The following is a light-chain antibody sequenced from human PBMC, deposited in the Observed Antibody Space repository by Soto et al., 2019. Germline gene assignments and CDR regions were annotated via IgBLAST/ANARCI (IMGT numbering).Light chain of an antibody. Sequence: SYELTQSPSVSVSPGQTARITCSGDALPKQYAYWYQQKPGQAPVLVIYKDTERPSGIPERFSGSNSGTTVTLTISAVQGEGGAEYSCQSANRSATYVGFGGGTPLTL. J-gene: IGLJ3*02. CDR1: ALPKQY. V-gene: IGLV3-25*03. CDR2: KDT. CDR3: QSANRSATYVG.